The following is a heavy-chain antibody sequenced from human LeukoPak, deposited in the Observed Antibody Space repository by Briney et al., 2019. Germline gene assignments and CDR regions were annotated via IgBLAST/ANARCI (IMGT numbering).Heavy chain of an antibody. D-gene: IGHD3-3*01. V-gene: IGHV4-59*01. J-gene: IGHJ6*03. Sequence: PSETLSLTCTVSGGSISSYYWSWIRQPPGKGLEWIGYIYYTGSTNYNPSLKSRVTISVDTSKNRFSLKLISVTAADTAAYYCARGENRFWGDYYRDYYMDVWGIGTTVTVSS. CDR3: ARGENRFWGDYYRDYYMDV. CDR1: GGSISSYY. CDR2: IYYTGST.